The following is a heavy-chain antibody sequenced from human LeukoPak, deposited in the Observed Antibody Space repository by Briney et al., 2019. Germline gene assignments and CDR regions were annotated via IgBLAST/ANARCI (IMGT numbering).Heavy chain of an antibody. CDR3: ARLDWDNVDWFDP. CDR1: GGSFSGYY. V-gene: IGHV4-34*01. D-gene: IGHD2-15*01. Sequence: SETLSLTCAVYGGSFSGYYWSWIRQPPGKGLEWIGEINHSGSTNYNPSLESRVTISVDTSKNQFSLKLSSVTAADTAVYYCARLDWDNVDWFDPWGQGTLVTVSS. J-gene: IGHJ5*02. CDR2: INHSGST.